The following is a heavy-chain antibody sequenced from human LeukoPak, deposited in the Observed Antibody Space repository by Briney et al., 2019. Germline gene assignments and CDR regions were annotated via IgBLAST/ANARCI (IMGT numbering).Heavy chain of an antibody. Sequence: EASVKVSCKVSGYTFTDYYMHWVQQAPGKGLEWMGLVDPEDGETIYAEKFQGRVTITADTSTDTAYMELSSLRSEDTAVYYCATVRDGYNPGHACDIWGQGTMVTVSS. V-gene: IGHV1-69-2*01. CDR3: ATVRDGYNPGHACDI. CDR2: VDPEDGET. D-gene: IGHD5-24*01. CDR1: GYTFTDYY. J-gene: IGHJ3*02.